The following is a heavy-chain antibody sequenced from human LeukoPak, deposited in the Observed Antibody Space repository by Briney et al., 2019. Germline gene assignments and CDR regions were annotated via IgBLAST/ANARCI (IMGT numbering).Heavy chain of an antibody. CDR2: ISAHNGNT. CDR1: GYTFTSYG. J-gene: IGHJ4*02. D-gene: IGHD3-22*01. Sequence: ASVKVSCKASGYTFTSYGISWVRQAPGQGLEWMGWISAHNGNTNYAQKLQGRVTMTTDTSTSTAYMELRSLRSDDTAVYYCARGRVTYYYDSSGYYYFDYWGQGTLVTVSS. CDR3: ARGRVTYYYDSSGYYYFDY. V-gene: IGHV1-18*01.